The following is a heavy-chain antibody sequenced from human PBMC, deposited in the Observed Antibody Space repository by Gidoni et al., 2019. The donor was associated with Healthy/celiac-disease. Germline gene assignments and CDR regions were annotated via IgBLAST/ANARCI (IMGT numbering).Heavy chain of an antibody. CDR1: GFTFSSTA. Sequence: EVQLLESGGGLVQPGGSLRLSCAASGFTFSSTAMSWVRQAPGKGLEWVSAISGSGGSTYYADSVKGRFTISRDNSKNTLYLQMNSLRAEDTAVYYCAKQEADQPPGQIPNAFDIWGQGTMVTVSS. D-gene: IGHD2-15*01. CDR2: ISGSGGST. J-gene: IGHJ3*02. CDR3: AKQEADQPPGQIPNAFDI. V-gene: IGHV3-23*01.